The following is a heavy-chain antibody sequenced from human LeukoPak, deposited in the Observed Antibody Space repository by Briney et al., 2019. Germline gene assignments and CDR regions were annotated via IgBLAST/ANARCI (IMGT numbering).Heavy chain of an antibody. Sequence: EGSLRLSCAASGFTFSSYAMSWVRQAPGKGLEWVSAISGSGGSTYCADSVKGRFTISRDNSKNTLYLQMNSLRAEDTAVYYCAKENWEYDFWSGYYKDYWGQGTLVTVSS. CDR3: AKENWEYDFWSGYYKDY. CDR1: GFTFSSYA. V-gene: IGHV3-23*01. CDR2: ISGSGGST. D-gene: IGHD3-3*01. J-gene: IGHJ4*02.